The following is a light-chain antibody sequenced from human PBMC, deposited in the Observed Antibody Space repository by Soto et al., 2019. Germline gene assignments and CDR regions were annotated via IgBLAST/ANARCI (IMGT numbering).Light chain of an antibody. V-gene: IGLV2-14*01. Sequence: QSVLTQPASVSGSPGQSITISCTGTSSDVGGYNYVSWYQQHPGKAPNLMIYDVSNRPSGVSIRFSGSKSGNTASLTISGLQAEDEADYYCSSYTSSSTLDVFGTGTKVTVL. CDR2: DVS. CDR1: SSDVGGYNY. CDR3: SSYTSSSTLDV. J-gene: IGLJ1*01.